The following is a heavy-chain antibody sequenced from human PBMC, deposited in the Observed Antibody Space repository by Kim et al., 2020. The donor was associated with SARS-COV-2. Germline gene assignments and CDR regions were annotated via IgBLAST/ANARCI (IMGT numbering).Heavy chain of an antibody. CDR3: ARDGEAYDSSGYGLDY. V-gene: IGHV3-30*07. Sequence: SVKGRVTISRDNSKNTLYLQMNSLRAEDTAVYYCARDGEAYDSSGYGLDYWGQGTLVTVSS. J-gene: IGHJ4*02. D-gene: IGHD3-22*01.